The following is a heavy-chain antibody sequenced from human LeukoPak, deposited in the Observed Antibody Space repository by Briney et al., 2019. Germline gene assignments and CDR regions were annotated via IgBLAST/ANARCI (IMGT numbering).Heavy chain of an antibody. D-gene: IGHD3-3*01. CDR2: IYYSGST. CDR3: SSKNTIFGVVVFDY. CDR1: GGSISSSSYY. V-gene: IGHV4-39*01. J-gene: IGHJ4*02. Sequence: PSETLSLTCTVSGGSISSSSYYWGWIRQPPGKGLEWIGSIYYSGSTYYNPSLKSRVTISVDTSKNQFSLKLSSVTAADTAVYYCSSKNTIFGVVVFDYWRQGTLVTVSS.